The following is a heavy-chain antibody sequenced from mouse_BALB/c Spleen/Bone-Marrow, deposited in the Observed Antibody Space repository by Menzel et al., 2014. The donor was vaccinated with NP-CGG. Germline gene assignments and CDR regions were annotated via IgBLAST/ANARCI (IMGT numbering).Heavy chain of an antibody. D-gene: IGHD1-1*01. J-gene: IGHJ3*01. CDR1: GYAFTDYH. V-gene: IGHV1-18*01. Sequence: EVQLQQSGPEPVKPGASVKMSCKASGYAFTDYHMKWVKQSHGKSLEWIGEINPNNGDTFYNQKYKGKATLTVDKSSSTAYMQLNSLTSEDSAVYYCARRQEDYYAWFAYWGQGTLVTVSA. CDR2: INPNNGDT. CDR3: ARRQEDYYAWFAY.